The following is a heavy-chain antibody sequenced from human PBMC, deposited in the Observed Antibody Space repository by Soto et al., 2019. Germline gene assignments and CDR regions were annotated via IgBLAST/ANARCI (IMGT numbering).Heavy chain of an antibody. Sequence: PGGSLRLSCAASGLSVSSSDMSWVRQAPGKGLEWVSVIYSGGSTHDADSVKGRFTISRDNSKNTVHLQMNSLRVDDTAVYFCSTSSRNEYHFAMDAWGQGTTVTVPS. J-gene: IGHJ6*02. CDR2: IYSGGST. CDR3: STSSRNEYHFAMDA. D-gene: IGHD6-6*01. CDR1: GLSVSSSD. V-gene: IGHV3-53*01.